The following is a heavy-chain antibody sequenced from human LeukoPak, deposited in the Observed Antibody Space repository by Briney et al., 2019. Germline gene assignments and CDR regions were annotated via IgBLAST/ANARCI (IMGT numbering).Heavy chain of an antibody. J-gene: IGHJ4*02. D-gene: IGHD6-13*01. V-gene: IGHV3-23*01. CDR3: AKISVAAADSLNFDY. Sequence: GGSLRLSCAASGFTFSSYGMSWVRQAPGKGLEWVSAISGSGGSTYYADSVKGRFTISRDNSKNTLYLQMNSLRAEDTAVYYCAKISVAAADSLNFDYWGQGTLVTVSS. CDR1: GFTFSSYG. CDR2: ISGSGGST.